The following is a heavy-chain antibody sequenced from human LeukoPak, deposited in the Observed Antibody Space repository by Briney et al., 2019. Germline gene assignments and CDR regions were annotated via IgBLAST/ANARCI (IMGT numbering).Heavy chain of an antibody. CDR1: GYTFTTYG. D-gene: IGHD3-16*01. CDR3: ARDTKRSRARWENLGIDP. V-gene: IGHV1-18*01. Sequence: ASVKVSCKASGYTFTTYGISWVRQAPGQGLEWMGYIITYNGNTNYAQKLQGRVTMTTDTSTSTACMELRSLRSDDTAVYYYARDTKRSRARWENLGIDPWGQGTLVTVSS. J-gene: IGHJ5*02. CDR2: IITYNGNT.